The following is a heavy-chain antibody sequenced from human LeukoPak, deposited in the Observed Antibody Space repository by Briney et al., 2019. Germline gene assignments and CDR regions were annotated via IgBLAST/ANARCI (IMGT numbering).Heavy chain of an antibody. CDR2: IRNHGGDR. J-gene: IGHJ6*04. D-gene: IGHD3-10*01. CDR3: AQDVHWLGSDV. CDR1: GFMFSNYG. Sequence: SGGSLRLSCAASGFMFSNYGMHWVRQTPGRGLEWVAFIRNHGGDRFYADSVKGRFTISRDNSKDTMYLQMNSLRGEDSAVYYCAQDVHWLGSDVWGKGTTVTVSS. V-gene: IGHV3-30*02.